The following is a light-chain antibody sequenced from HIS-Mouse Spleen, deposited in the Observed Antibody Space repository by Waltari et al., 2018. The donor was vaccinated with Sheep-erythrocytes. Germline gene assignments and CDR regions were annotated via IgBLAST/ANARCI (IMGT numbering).Light chain of an antibody. CDR1: ALPKTY. V-gene: IGLV3-10*01. Sequence: SYELTQPPSVSVSPGQTARITCSGDALPKTYAYWYQQKSGQAPVLVIYEDSKRPSGIPERVSGSTSGTRATLTISGAQVEDEADYYCYSTDSSGNHWVFGGGTKLTVL. CDR2: EDS. J-gene: IGLJ3*02. CDR3: YSTDSSGNHWV.